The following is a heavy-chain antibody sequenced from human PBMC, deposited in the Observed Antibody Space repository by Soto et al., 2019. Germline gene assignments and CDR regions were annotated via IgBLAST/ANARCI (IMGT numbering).Heavy chain of an antibody. Sequence: QVQLVQSGAEVKKPGSSVKVSCKASGGTFSSYAISWVRQAPGQGLEWMGGIIPIFGTANYAQKFQGRVTITADESTSTAYMELSSLRSEDTAVYYCGRKEGVVVATNYYYYGMDVWGQGTTVTVSS. J-gene: IGHJ6*02. CDR3: GRKEGVVVATNYYYYGMDV. D-gene: IGHD2-15*01. V-gene: IGHV1-69*01. CDR1: GGTFSSYA. CDR2: IIPIFGTA.